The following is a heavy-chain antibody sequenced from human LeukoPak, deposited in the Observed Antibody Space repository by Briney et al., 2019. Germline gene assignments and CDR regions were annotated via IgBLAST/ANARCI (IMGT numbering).Heavy chain of an antibody. CDR3: AKDRTRDDFDY. CDR1: GFTFSNYA. J-gene: IGHJ4*02. Sequence: PGGSLRLSCAASGFTFSNYAMSWVRQAPGKGLEWVSGISTSGDSAYYADSVKGRFTISRDNSENTLYLQMNSLRADDTAVYYCAKDRTRDDFDYWGQGTLVTVSS. V-gene: IGHV3-23*01. CDR2: ISTSGDSA.